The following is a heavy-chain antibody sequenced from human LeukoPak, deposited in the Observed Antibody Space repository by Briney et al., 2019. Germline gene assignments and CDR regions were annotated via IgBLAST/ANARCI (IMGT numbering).Heavy chain of an antibody. Sequence: VASVKVSCKASGYTFTSYAMNWVRQAPGQGLEWMGWINANTGNPTYAQGFTGRFVFSLDTSVSTAYLQISSLKAEDTAVYYCAWRATVRGVNWFDPWGQGTLVTVSS. CDR2: INANTGNP. V-gene: IGHV7-4-1*02. D-gene: IGHD3-10*01. CDR1: GYTFTSYA. J-gene: IGHJ5*02. CDR3: AWRATVRGVNWFDP.